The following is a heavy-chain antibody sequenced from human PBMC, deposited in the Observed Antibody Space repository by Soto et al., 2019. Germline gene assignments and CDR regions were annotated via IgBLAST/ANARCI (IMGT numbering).Heavy chain of an antibody. J-gene: IGHJ3*02. D-gene: IGHD5-12*01. CDR2: IWYDGSHK. CDR3: ARPRYSGDDPDALEI. Sequence: QVQLVESGGAVVQPGTSLRLSCTASGFTFSSYRMHWVRQAPGKGLEWVTIIWYDGSHKFYVDSVKGRFAVSRDNSKNTVYLQMNSLTGEDTAVYYCARPRYSGDDPDALEIWGRGTLVTLSS. CDR1: GFTFSSYR. V-gene: IGHV3-33*01.